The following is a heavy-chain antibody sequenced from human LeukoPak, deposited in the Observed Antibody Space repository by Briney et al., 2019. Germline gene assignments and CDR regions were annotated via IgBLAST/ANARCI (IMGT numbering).Heavy chain of an antibody. V-gene: IGHV3-48*02. Sequence: PGGSLRLSCAASGFTFSTYSMNWVRQAPGKGLEWVSYISGSSTTIFYADSVKGRFTISRDNAKNSLYLQMSGLRDEDTAVYYCCAGLGEWGQGTLVTVSS. CDR2: ISGSSTTI. CDR3: CAGLGE. CDR1: GFTFSTYS. J-gene: IGHJ4*02.